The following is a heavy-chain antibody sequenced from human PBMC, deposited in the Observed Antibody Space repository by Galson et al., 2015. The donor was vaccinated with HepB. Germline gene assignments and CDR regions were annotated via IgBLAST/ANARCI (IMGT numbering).Heavy chain of an antibody. D-gene: IGHD3-9*01. CDR2: IYWDDDK. Sequence: PALVKPTQTLTLTCTFSGFSLSTSGVGVGWIRQPPGKALEWLALIYWDDDKRYSPSLKSRLTITKDTSKNQVVLTMTNMDPVDTATYYCAHSHKPYYDILTGSNDAFDIWGQGTMVTVSS. J-gene: IGHJ3*02. CDR1: GFSLSTSGVG. CDR3: AHSHKPYYDILTGSNDAFDI. V-gene: IGHV2-5*02.